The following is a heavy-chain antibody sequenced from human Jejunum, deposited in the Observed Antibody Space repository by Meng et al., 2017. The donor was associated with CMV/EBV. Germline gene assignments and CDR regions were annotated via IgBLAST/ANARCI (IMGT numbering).Heavy chain of an antibody. CDR1: GFTFTSYW. D-gene: IGHD3-22*01. J-gene: IGHJ4*02. Sequence: EVQLVESGGGLVQPGGSLRFSCTTSGFTFTSYWMHWVRQVPGKGLVWVSRINGDGSMTNYADSVKGRFTISRDNAKNTLYLQMHSLRVEDTAVYYCEAVDSSGPPSDYWGQGPLVTVSS. CDR3: EAVDSSGPPSDY. V-gene: IGHV3-74*01. CDR2: INGDGSMT.